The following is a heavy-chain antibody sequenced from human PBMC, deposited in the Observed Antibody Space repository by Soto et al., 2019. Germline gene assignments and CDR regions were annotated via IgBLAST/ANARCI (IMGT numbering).Heavy chain of an antibody. CDR3: AKVAFYYYDSSGLGYYFDY. CDR1: GFTFSSYA. D-gene: IGHD3-22*01. Sequence: VGSLRLSGAASGFTFSSYAMSWVSQAPGKGLEWVPAISGSGGSTYYADSVKGRFTISRDNSKNTLYLQMNSLRAEDTAVYYCAKVAFYYYDSSGLGYYFDYWGQGTLVTVSS. V-gene: IGHV3-23*01. CDR2: ISGSGGST. J-gene: IGHJ4*02.